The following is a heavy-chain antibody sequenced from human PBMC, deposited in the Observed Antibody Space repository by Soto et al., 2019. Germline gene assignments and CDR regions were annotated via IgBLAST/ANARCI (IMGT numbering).Heavy chain of an antibody. CDR3: ARPAAGHTNAFDI. J-gene: IGHJ3*02. CDR2: IYYSGST. Sequence: TLSLTCTVSGGSISSGDYYWSWIRQPPGKGLEWIGYIYYSGSTYYNPSLKSRVTISVDTSKNQFSLKLSSVTAADTAVYYCARPAAGHTNAFDIWGQGTMVTVSS. V-gene: IGHV4-30-4*01. D-gene: IGHD6-19*01. CDR1: GGSISSGDYY.